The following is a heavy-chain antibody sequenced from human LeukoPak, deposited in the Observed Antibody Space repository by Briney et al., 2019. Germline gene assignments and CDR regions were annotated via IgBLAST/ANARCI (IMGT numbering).Heavy chain of an antibody. CDR1: GGTFSSYA. CDR3: ARDGRFAAYEPDY. CDR2: ISAYDGNT. Sequence: GASVKVSCKASGGTFSSYAISWVRQAPGQGLEWMGWISAYDGNTNYAQKFQGRVTMTTDTSTSTAHMELRSLRYDDTAVYYCARDGRFAAYEPDYWGQGTLVTVSS. J-gene: IGHJ4*02. D-gene: IGHD1-26*01. V-gene: IGHV1-18*01.